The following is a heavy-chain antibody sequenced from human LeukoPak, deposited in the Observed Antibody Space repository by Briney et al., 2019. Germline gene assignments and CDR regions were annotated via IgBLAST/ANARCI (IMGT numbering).Heavy chain of an antibody. CDR1: GFTFSSYE. CDR2: ISSSGGTI. J-gene: IGHJ4*02. Sequence: GGSLRLSCAASGFTFSSYEMNWVRQAPGKGLEWVSYISSSGGTIYYADSVKGRFTISRDNAKNSLYLQMNSLRAEDTAVYYCARGGDAAAGTDYFDYWGQGTLVTVSS. D-gene: IGHD6-13*01. V-gene: IGHV3-48*03. CDR3: ARGGDAAAGTDYFDY.